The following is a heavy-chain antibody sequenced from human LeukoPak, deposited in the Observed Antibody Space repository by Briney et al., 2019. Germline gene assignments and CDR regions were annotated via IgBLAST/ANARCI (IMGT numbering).Heavy chain of an antibody. CDR1: GGGFSGFS. J-gene: IGHJ4*02. CDR3: ARGRSYEYGDYDY. CDR2: IDPNGTT. V-gene: IGHV4-34*01. D-gene: IGHD4-17*01. Sequence: SGTLSPTPAVYGGGFSGFSWGWVRPPPGEGGGWVGEIDPNGTTNYNPSLKSRVTVSVDTSKNQFSLNLNSVTAADTAIYYCARGRSYEYGDYDYWGQGTLVTVSS.